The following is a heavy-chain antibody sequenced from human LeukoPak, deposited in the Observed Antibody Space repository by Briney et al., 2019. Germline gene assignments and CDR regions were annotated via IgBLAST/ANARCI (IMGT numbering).Heavy chain of an antibody. D-gene: IGHD6-13*01. V-gene: IGHV3-7*04. CDR3: ARWGYSSSWYYIDY. Sequence: GGSLRLSCAASTFSFSTYWMTWVRQAPGKGLEWVANIKQDGSEKSYVDSVKGRFTISRDNAKNSLYLQMNSLIAEDTAVYYCARWGYSSSWYYIDYWGQGTLVTVSS. J-gene: IGHJ4*02. CDR2: IKQDGSEK. CDR1: TFSFSTYW.